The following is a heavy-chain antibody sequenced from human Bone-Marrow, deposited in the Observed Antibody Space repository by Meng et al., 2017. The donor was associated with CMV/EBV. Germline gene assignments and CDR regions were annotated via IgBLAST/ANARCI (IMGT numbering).Heavy chain of an antibody. CDR1: GYSFTSYW. J-gene: IGHJ5*02. D-gene: IGHD5-18*01. V-gene: IGHV5-51*01. CDR3: ARVTAMVTTYWGSFDA. Sequence: GASLKISCKGSGYSFTSYWIGWVRQMPGKGLEWMGIIYPGDSDTRYSPSFQGQVTISADKSISTAYLQWSSLKASDTARYYCARVTAMVTTYWGSFDAWGQGTLVTVSS. CDR2: IYPGDSDT.